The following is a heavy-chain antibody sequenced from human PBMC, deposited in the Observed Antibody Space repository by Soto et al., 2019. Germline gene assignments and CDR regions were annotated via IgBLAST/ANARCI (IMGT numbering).Heavy chain of an antibody. J-gene: IGHJ3*02. CDR3: ARELGSSWSEDAFDI. V-gene: IGHV6-1*01. CDR1: GDSVFSNSVA. Sequence: SHTLSLTCGISGDSVFSNSVAGNWIRQSPSRGLEWLGRTYYRSKWYNDYAVSVKSRITINPDTSKNQFSLQLNSVTPEDTAVYYCARELGSSWSEDAFDIWGQGTMVTVSS. CDR2: TYYRSKWYN. D-gene: IGHD6-6*01.